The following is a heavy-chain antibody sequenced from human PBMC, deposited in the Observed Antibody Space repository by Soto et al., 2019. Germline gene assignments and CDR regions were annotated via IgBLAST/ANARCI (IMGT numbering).Heavy chain of an antibody. V-gene: IGHV1-2*02. J-gene: IGHJ6*02. Sequence: ASVKVSCKASGYTFTDYYIYWLRQAPGHGLEWMGWINPDSGATNYAHNFQGRVTMTRDTSIRAAYMELSRLSSDDTAVYYCAKDQGGYMVSGMDVWGQGTTVSVSS. D-gene: IGHD2-2*02. CDR2: INPDSGAT. CDR3: AKDQGGYMVSGMDV. CDR1: GYTFTDYY.